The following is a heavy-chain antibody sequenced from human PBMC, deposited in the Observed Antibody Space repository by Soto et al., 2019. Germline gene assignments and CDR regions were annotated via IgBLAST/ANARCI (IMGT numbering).Heavy chain of an antibody. Sequence: GGSLRLSCAASGFTISTYHLNWVRQAPGKGLEWVSYISTDLRALYYADSVRGRFTISRDNAKNSLYLQMTNLRDEDTGVYYCTRDGRRGYDMDVWGQGTTVTVS. CDR3: TRDGRRGYDMDV. CDR1: GFTISTYH. J-gene: IGHJ6*02. D-gene: IGHD1-26*01. V-gene: IGHV3-48*02. CDR2: ISTDLRAL.